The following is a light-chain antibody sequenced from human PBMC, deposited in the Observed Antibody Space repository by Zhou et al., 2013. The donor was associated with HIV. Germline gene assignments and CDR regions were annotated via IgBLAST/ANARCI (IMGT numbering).Light chain of an antibody. V-gene: IGKV1-17*01. CDR2: AAS. J-gene: IGKJ1*01. CDR3: QQYASYSQT. CDR1: QGITND. Sequence: DIQMTQSPSSLSASVGDRVTITCRASQGITNDLGWYQQKPGKAPKRLIYAASKLQSGVPSRFSGSGSGTEFTLTISGLQPDDFATYYCQQYASYSQTFGQGTKVDIK.